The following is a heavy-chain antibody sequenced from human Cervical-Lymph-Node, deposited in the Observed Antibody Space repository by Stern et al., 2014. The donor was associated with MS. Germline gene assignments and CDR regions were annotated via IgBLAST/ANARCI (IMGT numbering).Heavy chain of an antibody. CDR2: IIPIFGTA. CDR3: AREREGAYDSSDYFSVQGYFDF. D-gene: IGHD3-22*01. J-gene: IGHJ4*02. Sequence: QVQLVQSGAEVKKPGSSVKVSCQASGGTFSSYAISWVRQAPGQGLEWMGGIIPIFGTANYAQKFQGRVTITADEFTSTAYMELSSLRSEDTAVYYCAREREGAYDSSDYFSVQGYFDFWGQGTLVTVSS. V-gene: IGHV1-69*01. CDR1: GGTFSSYA.